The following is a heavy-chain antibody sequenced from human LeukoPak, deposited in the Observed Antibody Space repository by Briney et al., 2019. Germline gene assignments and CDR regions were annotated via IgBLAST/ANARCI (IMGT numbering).Heavy chain of an antibody. CDR2: INQGGGET. Sequence: GGSLRLSCGVSGFTLGTYWMSWVRQAPGKGLEWVASINQGGGETHYVESVKGRFTISRDNGMNSFFLQMNSLRAEDTAVYYCARLMGERTIYDYWGQGSLVTVSS. CDR3: ARLMGERTIYDY. D-gene: IGHD1-26*01. CDR1: GFTLGTYW. V-gene: IGHV3-7*01. J-gene: IGHJ4*02.